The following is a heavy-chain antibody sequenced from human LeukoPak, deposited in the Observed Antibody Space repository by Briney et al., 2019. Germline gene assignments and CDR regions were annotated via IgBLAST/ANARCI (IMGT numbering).Heavy chain of an antibody. Sequence: SVKVSCKASGGTFSSYAISWVRQAPGQGLEWMGRIIPILGIANYAQKFQGRVTITADKSTSTAYMELSSLRSEDTAVYYCARDLAPNIYSAPQGHAFDIWGQGTMVTVSS. D-gene: IGHD4-11*01. CDR2: IIPILGIA. V-gene: IGHV1-69*04. CDR3: ARDLAPNIYSAPQGHAFDI. CDR1: GGTFSSYA. J-gene: IGHJ3*02.